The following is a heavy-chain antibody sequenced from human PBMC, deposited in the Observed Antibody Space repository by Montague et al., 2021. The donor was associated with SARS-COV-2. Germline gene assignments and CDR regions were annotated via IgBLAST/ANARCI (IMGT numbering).Heavy chain of an antibody. J-gene: IGHJ6*02. D-gene: IGHD3-3*01. V-gene: IGHV4-61*01. CDR1: GGSVSSGSYY. Sequence: SETLSLTCIVSGGSVSSGSYYWSWIRQPPGKGLEWIGYIYYSGSTNYNPSLKSPVTISVDTSKNQFSLKLSSVTAADTAVYYCARDPWRITIFGVVTRYGMDVWGQGTTVTDSS. CDR3: ARDPWRITIFGVVTRYGMDV. CDR2: IYYSGST.